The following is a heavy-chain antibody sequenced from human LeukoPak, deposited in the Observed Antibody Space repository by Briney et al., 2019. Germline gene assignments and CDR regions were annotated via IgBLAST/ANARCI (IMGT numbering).Heavy chain of an antibody. CDR3: ARGPPNWGYDY. V-gene: IGHV1-69*13. J-gene: IGHJ4*02. CDR2: IIPIFGTA. D-gene: IGHD7-27*01. Sequence: ASVKVSCKASGGTFISYAISWVRQAPGQGLEWMGGIIPIFGTANYAQKFQGRVTITADESTSTAYMELSSLRSEDTAVYYCARGPPNWGYDYWGPGTLVTVSS. CDR1: GGTFISYA.